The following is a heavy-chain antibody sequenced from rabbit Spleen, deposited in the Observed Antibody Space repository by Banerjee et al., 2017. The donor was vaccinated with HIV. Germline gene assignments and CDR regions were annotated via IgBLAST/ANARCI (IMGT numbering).Heavy chain of an antibody. CDR2: IDPAFGIT. CDR1: GFTLSSYY. J-gene: IGHJ4*01. D-gene: IGHD3-3*01. V-gene: IGHV1S7*01. Sequence: QSLEESGVDLVKPGASLTLTCKASGFTLSSYYMNCVRQAPGKGLEWIGYIDPAFGITYYASWVNGRFTISSDNAQSTVDLKMTSLTAADTATYFCARDLVVAIGWNFNLWGQGTLVTVS. CDR3: ARDLVVAIGWNFNL.